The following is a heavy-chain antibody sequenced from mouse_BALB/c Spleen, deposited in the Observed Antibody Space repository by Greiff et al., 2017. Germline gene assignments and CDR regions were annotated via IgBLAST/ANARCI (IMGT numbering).Heavy chain of an antibody. CDR2: INPSSGYT. D-gene: IGHD2-3*01. Sequence: VPLQQSAAELARPGASVKMSCKASGSTFPSYTMHWVKQRPGQGLEWIGYINPSSGYTEYNQKFKDKTTLTADKSSSTAYMQLSSLTSEDSAVYYCARSTYDPIDDWGQGTTLTVSS. CDR1: GSTFPSYT. V-gene: IGHV1-4*02. J-gene: IGHJ2*01. CDR3: ARSTYDPIDD.